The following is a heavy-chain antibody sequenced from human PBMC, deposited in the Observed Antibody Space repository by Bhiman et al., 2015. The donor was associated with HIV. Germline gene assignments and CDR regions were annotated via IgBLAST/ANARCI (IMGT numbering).Heavy chain of an antibody. J-gene: IGHJ4*02. V-gene: IGHV3-33*06. Sequence: VQLVESGGGVVQPGRSLRLSCTASGFGFSNYAMHWVRLAPGKGLEWVAVIWSDGSNKYYVDSVKGRFTISRDNSKNMLFLQMNSLRAEDTAVYYCAKDTGGSDPLPYYFGSWGQGTLVTVST. CDR2: IWSDGSNK. D-gene: IGHD1-26*01. CDR3: AKDTGGSDPLPYYFGS. CDR1: GFGFSNYA.